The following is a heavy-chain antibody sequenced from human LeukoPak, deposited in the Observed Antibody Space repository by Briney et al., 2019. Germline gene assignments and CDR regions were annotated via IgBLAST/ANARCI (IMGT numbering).Heavy chain of an antibody. Sequence: SETLSLTCTVSGGSLSSYYWSWLRQPPGKGLERIGYIYYSGSTNYNPSLKSRVTISVDTSKNQFSLKLSSVTAADTAVYYCARVGGELIDYWGQGTLVTVSS. D-gene: IGHD3-10*01. J-gene: IGHJ4*02. CDR1: GGSLSSYY. CDR2: IYYSGST. V-gene: IGHV4-59*01. CDR3: ARVGGELIDY.